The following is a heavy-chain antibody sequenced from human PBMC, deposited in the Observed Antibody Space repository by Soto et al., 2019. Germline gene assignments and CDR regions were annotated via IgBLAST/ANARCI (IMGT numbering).Heavy chain of an antibody. CDR1: GYTFTSYG. J-gene: IGHJ5*02. D-gene: IGHD5-18*01. V-gene: IGHV1-18*01. Sequence: ASVKVSCKASGYTFTSYGISWVRQAPGQGLEWMGWISAYNGNTNYAQKLQGRVTMTTDTSTSTAYMELRSLRSDDTAVYYCARDKGVDTHPNWFDPWGQGTLVTVSS. CDR3: ARDKGVDTHPNWFDP. CDR2: ISAYNGNT.